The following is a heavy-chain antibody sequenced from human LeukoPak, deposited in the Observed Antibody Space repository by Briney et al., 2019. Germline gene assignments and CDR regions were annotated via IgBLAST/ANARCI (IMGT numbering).Heavy chain of an antibody. J-gene: IGHJ4*02. CDR3: ARQRIVVVLAATPDYFDY. V-gene: IGHV4-39*01. D-gene: IGHD2-15*01. Sequence: SETQSLTCTVSGTSISSDNYYWGWIRQSPGKGLEWIGSFSYGGNTYYTPSLKSRVTISVDTSKNRFSLNLNSATAADTAVYYCARQRIVVVLAATPDYFDYWGQGTLVTVSS. CDR2: FSYGGNT. CDR1: GTSISSDNYY.